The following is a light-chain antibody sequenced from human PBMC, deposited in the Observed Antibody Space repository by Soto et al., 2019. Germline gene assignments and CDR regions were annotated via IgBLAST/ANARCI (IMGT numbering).Light chain of an antibody. CDR1: QSVSSSY. J-gene: IGKJ2*01. CDR2: GAS. Sequence: EIVLTQSPGTLSLSPGERATLSCRASQSVSSSYLAWYQQKPGQAPRLLIYGASSRATGIPDRFSGSGSGTDFTLTSSRLEPEDFAVYYCQQYGRPPYTFGQGTKLEIK. V-gene: IGKV3-20*01. CDR3: QQYGRPPYT.